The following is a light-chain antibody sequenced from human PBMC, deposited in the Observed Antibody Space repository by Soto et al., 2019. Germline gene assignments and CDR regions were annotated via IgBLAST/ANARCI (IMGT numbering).Light chain of an antibody. CDR3: CSYAGSDTLL. J-gene: IGLJ2*01. CDR1: SSDVGGYYR. V-gene: IGLV2-23*02. CDR2: EVN. Sequence: QSALTQPASVSGSPGQSITISCTGTSSDVGGYYRVSWYQQHPGKAPKLLIYEVNERPSGVSNRFSGSKSANMASLTISGLQAEDEADYYCCSYAGSDTLLFGGRTQLTVL.